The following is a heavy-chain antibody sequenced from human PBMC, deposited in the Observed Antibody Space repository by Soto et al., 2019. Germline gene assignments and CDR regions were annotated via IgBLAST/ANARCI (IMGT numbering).Heavy chain of an antibody. CDR2: IWYDGSNK. CDR1: GFTFSSYG. V-gene: IGHV3-33*01. Sequence: QVQLVESGGGVVQPGRSLRLSCAASGFTFSSYGMHWVRQAPGKGLEWVAVIWYDGSNKYYADSVKGRFTLSRDNSKNTLYLQMNSLRAEDTAVYYCARGEAYGDYVYRSAEYFQHWGQGTLVTVSS. J-gene: IGHJ1*01. D-gene: IGHD4-17*01. CDR3: ARGEAYGDYVYRSAEYFQH.